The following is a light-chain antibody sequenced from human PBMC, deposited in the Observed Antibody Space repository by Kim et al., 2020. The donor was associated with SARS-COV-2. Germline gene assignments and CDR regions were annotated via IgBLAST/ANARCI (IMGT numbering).Light chain of an antibody. V-gene: IGKV3-20*01. Sequence: EIVLTQSPGTLSLSPGERATLSCRASQSVSNNYLAWYQQKPGQAPRLLIYGASDRATGIPDRFSGSGSGTDFTLTISRLEPEDFAVYYSHQYGTSPWTFGQGTKVDIK. J-gene: IGKJ1*01. CDR2: GAS. CDR3: HQYGTSPWT. CDR1: QSVSNNY.